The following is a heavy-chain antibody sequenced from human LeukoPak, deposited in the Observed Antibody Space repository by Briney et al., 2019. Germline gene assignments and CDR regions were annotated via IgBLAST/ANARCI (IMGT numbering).Heavy chain of an antibody. D-gene: IGHD3-3*01. CDR2: ISSSSSTI. V-gene: IGHV3-48*01. CDR3: ARSGPLADFWSGYYLDY. CDR1: GFTFSSCS. Sequence: GGSLRLSCAASGFTFSSCSMNWVRQAPGKGLEWVSYISSSSSTIYYADSVKGRFTISRDNAKNSLYLQMNSLRAEDTAVYYCARSGPLADFWSGYYLDYWGQGTLVTVSS. J-gene: IGHJ4*02.